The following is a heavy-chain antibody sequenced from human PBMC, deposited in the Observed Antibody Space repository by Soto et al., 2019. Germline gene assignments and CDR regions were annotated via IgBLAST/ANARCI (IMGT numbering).Heavy chain of an antibody. D-gene: IGHD3-22*01. J-gene: IGHJ3*02. CDR3: AADVLTYYYDSSGYYFDGFDT. CDR1: GLTFIYSA. Sequence: SVTGSCPASGLTFIYSAVRLVRQNSGHRLEWIGWIVVGTGNTNYAQEFQGRVTITRDMSTNTVYMELSSLRSDDSAVFYCAADVLTYYYDSSGYYFDGFDTWGQGTMVTVSS. CDR2: IVVGTGNT. V-gene: IGHV1-58*01.